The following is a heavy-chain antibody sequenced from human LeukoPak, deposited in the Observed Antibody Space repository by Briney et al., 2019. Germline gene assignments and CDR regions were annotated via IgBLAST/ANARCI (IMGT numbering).Heavy chain of an antibody. J-gene: IGHJ4*02. D-gene: IGHD1-1*01. Sequence: ASVKVSCKAFEYAFTNYHMHWVRQAPGQGLEWMGIINPSGGSTAYAQNFQGRVTMTRDTSTSTVYMELSSLRSDDTAVYYCARGTANDYWGQGTLVTVSS. CDR3: ARGTANDY. CDR2: INPSGGST. V-gene: IGHV1-46*01. CDR1: EYAFTNYH.